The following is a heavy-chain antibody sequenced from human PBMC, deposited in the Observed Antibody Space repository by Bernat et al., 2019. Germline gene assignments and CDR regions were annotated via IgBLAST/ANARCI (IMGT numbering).Heavy chain of an antibody. D-gene: IGHD3-10*01. CDR1: GGTISSSSYY. Sequence: QLQLQESGPGLVKPSETLSLTCTVSGGTISSSSYYWGWIRQPPGKGLEGIGSIYYSGSTSYNPSLKSRVTISLDTSKNQFSLKLSSVTAADTAVYYCARRDLVWFREFDYWGQGTLVTVSS. V-gene: IGHV4-39*01. CDR2: IYYSGST. J-gene: IGHJ4*02. CDR3: ARRDLVWFREFDY.